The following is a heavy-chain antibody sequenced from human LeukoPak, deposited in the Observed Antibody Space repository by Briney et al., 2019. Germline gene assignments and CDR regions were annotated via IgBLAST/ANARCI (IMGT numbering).Heavy chain of an antibody. CDR2: IWYDGSNK. Sequence: GGSLRLSCAASGFTFSSYGMHWVRRAPGKGLEWVAVIWYDGSNKYFADSVRGRFTISRDNSKNTLYLQMNSLRAEDTAVYYCARDLSGWYPIDYWGQGTLVTVSS. CDR1: GFTFSSYG. V-gene: IGHV3-33*01. CDR3: ARDLSGWYPIDY. J-gene: IGHJ4*02. D-gene: IGHD6-19*01.